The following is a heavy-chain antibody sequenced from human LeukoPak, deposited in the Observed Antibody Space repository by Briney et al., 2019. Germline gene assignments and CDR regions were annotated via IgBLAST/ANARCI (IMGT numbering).Heavy chain of an antibody. CDR2: ISWNSASV. Sequence: PGRSLRLSCEASGFTFDDYGMHWVRQAPGKGLEWVSTISWNSASVGYVDSVKGRFTISRDNAKKTLYLQMNSLRADDTAVYYCVSLRVSTVRDSFDLWGQGTMVTVSS. J-gene: IGHJ3*01. V-gene: IGHV3-9*01. D-gene: IGHD3-10*01. CDR1: GFTFDDYG. CDR3: VSLRVSTVRDSFDL.